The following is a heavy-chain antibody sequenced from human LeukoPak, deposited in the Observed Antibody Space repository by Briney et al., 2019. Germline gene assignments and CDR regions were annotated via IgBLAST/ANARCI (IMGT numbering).Heavy chain of an antibody. CDR3: ATDGRSSGWYGFDY. J-gene: IGHJ4*02. Sequence: GGSLRLSCAASGFTFSSYWMSWVRQAPGKGLEWVANIKQDGGEKYYVDSVKGRFTISRDNAKNSLYLQMNSLKAEDTAVYYCATDGRSSGWYGFDYWGQGILVTVSS. CDR2: IKQDGGEK. D-gene: IGHD6-19*01. CDR1: GFTFSSYW. V-gene: IGHV3-7*05.